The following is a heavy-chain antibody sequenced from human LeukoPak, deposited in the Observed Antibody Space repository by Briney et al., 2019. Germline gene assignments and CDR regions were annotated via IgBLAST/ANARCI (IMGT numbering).Heavy chain of an antibody. V-gene: IGHV3-30-3*01. CDR3: AREGGTLLRYFDY. Sequence: PGGSLTLPCAPSGLPFCSYAMLCPRHAPGEALVWVAVISYDGSNRFYADSVKGRFTISRDNSKNTRYLQMRRLIAEDTAVYYCAREGGTLLRYFDYWGQGTLATV. J-gene: IGHJ4*02. CDR2: ISYDGSNR. CDR1: GLPFCSYA. D-gene: IGHD1-26*01.